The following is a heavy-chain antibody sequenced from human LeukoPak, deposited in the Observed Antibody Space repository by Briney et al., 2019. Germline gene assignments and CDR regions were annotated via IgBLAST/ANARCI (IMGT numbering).Heavy chain of an antibody. V-gene: IGHV4-34*01. CDR2: INHSGST. CDR1: GGSFSGYY. Sequence: SETLSLTCAVYGGSFSGYYWSWIRQPPGKGLEWIGEINHSGSTNYNPSLKSRVTISVDTSKNQFSLKLSSVTAADTAVYYCARGWLLPYYFDYWGQGTLVTVSS. CDR3: ARGWLLPYYFDY. J-gene: IGHJ4*02. D-gene: IGHD3-22*01.